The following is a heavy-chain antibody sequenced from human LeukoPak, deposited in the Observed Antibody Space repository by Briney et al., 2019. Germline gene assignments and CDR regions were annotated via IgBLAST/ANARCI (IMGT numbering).Heavy chain of an antibody. CDR2: ISSSSSTI. V-gene: IGHV3-48*04. CDR3: ARGVSGTAAAQYY. D-gene: IGHD6-13*01. J-gene: IGHJ4*02. Sequence: PGGSVRLCCAASGFTFSSYSMNWVRQAPGKGLEWVSYISSSSSTIYYADSVKGRFTISRDNAKNSLYLQMNSLRAEDTAVYYCARGVSGTAAAQYYWGQGTLVTVSS. CDR1: GFTFSSYS.